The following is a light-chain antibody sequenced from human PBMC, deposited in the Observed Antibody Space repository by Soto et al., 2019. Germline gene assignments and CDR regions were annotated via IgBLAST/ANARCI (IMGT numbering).Light chain of an antibody. V-gene: IGKV3-20*01. CDR3: QQYGSSSWT. Sequence: VLAQAPRTLTLSPGEGATLSCRASQSVSSIYLAWYQQKPGQAPRLLIYGASSRATGIPDRFSGSGSGTDFTLTISRLGPEDFAVYYCQQYGSSSWTFGQGTKVDIK. J-gene: IGKJ1*01. CDR1: QSVSSIY. CDR2: GAS.